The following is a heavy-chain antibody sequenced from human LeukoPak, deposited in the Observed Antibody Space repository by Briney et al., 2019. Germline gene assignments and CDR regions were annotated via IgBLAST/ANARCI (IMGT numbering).Heavy chain of an antibody. CDR1: GGSISSYY. CDR3: ARDRPGGSSLDY. CDR2: IYTSGST. J-gene: IGHJ4*02. D-gene: IGHD2-2*01. Sequence: MTSETLSLTCTVSGGSISSYYWSWIRQPAGKGLEWIGRIYTSGSTNYNPSLKSRVTISVDTSKNQFSLNLSSVTAADTAVYYCARDRPGGSSLDYWGQGTLVTVSS. V-gene: IGHV4-4*07.